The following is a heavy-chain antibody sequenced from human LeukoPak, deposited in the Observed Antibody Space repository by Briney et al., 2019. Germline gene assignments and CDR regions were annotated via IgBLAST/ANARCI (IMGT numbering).Heavy chain of an antibody. J-gene: IGHJ5*02. Sequence: ASVKVSCKASGYTFTSYDINWVRQATGQGLEWMGWMNPNSGNTGYAQKFQGRVTITRNTSISTAYMELSSVRSEDTAVYYCARYDSSGYPNWFDPWGQGTLVTVSS. CDR3: ARYDSSGYPNWFDP. D-gene: IGHD3-22*01. V-gene: IGHV1-8*03. CDR2: MNPNSGNT. CDR1: GYTFTSYD.